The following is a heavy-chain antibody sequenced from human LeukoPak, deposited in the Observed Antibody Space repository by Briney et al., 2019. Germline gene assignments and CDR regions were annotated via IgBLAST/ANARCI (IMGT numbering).Heavy chain of an antibody. CDR3: AKVVAGYCASSSCPGDY. D-gene: IGHD2-2*01. V-gene: IGHV3-74*01. CDR2: INTDGSST. Sequence: GSLRLSCAASGFTFSSYWMHWVRQAPGKGLVWVSRINTDGSSTSYADSVKGRFTISRENSKNTLYMQMNSLRAEDTAVYYCAKVVAGYCASSSCPGDYWGQGTLVTVSS. CDR1: GFTFSSYW. J-gene: IGHJ4*02.